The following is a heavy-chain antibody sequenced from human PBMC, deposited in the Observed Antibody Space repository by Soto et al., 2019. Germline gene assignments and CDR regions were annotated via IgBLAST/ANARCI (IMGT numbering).Heavy chain of an antibody. Sequence: LSLTCTVSGGSISSADYYWSWVRQPPGKGLEWIGYIYYSGSTFFNPSLKSRVTISKDTSRNQFSLRLNSVTAADTAVYYCARAIVVTIGGMDVWGQGTTVTVSS. V-gene: IGHV4-30-4*01. CDR2: IYYSGST. J-gene: IGHJ6*02. CDR1: GGSISSADYY. CDR3: ARAIVVTIGGMDV. D-gene: IGHD5-12*01.